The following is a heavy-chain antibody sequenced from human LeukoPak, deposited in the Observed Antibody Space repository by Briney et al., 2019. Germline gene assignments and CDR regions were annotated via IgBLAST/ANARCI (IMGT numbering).Heavy chain of an antibody. D-gene: IGHD3-16*01. CDR2: ISNNGDST. CDR1: GFTFSTYA. CDR3: ARFVITAGGVYDY. V-gene: IGHV3-64*01. J-gene: IGHJ4*02. Sequence: GGSLRLSCAASGFTFSTYAMHWVRQSPGKGLEYVSAISNNGDSTSYANSVKGRFTISRDNSKNTLYLQMGSLRAEDMAVYYCARFVITAGGVYDYWGQGTLVTVPS.